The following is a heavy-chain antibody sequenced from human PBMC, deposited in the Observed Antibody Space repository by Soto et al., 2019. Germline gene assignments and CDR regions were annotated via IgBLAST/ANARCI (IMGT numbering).Heavy chain of an antibody. J-gene: IGHJ6*02. CDR3: ARDEIRYDFWSGYPETNYYYYGMDV. D-gene: IGHD3-3*01. CDR1: GYTFTSYG. Sequence: GASVKVSCKASGYTFTSYGISWVRQAPGQGLEWMGWISAYNGNTNYAQKLQGRVTMTTDTSTSTAYMELRSLRSDDTAVYYCARDEIRYDFWSGYPETNYYYYGMDVWGQGTTVTVSS. CDR2: ISAYNGNT. V-gene: IGHV1-18*01.